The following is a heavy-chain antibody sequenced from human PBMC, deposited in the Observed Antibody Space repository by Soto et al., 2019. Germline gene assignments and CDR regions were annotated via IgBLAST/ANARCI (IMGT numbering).Heavy chain of an antibody. CDR3: TTYSSGWAWGLDY. CDR1: VFTFSNAW. Sequence: GGSLRLSCVASVFTFSNAWMIWVRQAPGKGLEWVGRIKSKTDGGTTDYAVPVKGRFTISRDDSKNTLYLQMNSLKTEDTAVYYCTTYSSGWAWGLDYWGQGTLVTVSS. V-gene: IGHV3-15*01. J-gene: IGHJ4*02. CDR2: IKSKTDGGTT. D-gene: IGHD6-19*01.